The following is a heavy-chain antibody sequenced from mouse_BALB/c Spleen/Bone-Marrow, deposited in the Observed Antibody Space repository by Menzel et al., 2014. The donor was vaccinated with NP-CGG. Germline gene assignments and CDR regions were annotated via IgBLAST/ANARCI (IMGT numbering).Heavy chain of an antibody. V-gene: IGHV5-6*01. D-gene: IGHD4-1*01. Sequence: VQLQQPGGDLVKPGGSLKLSCAASGFTFSTYGMSWVRQTPDKRLEWVATINSGGGNTYYLDSVKGRFTISRDNARNTLYLQMSSLKSEDTAMYYCARRGNGDFRRSCDVWGAGTTVTVSS. CDR2: INSGGGNT. J-gene: IGHJ1*01. CDR1: GFTFSTYG. CDR3: ARRGNGDFRRSCDV.